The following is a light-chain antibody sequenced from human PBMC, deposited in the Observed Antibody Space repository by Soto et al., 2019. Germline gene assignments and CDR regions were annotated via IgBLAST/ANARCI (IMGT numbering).Light chain of an antibody. Sequence: QSALTQPPSVSGSPGQSVTISCTGTSSDVGSYNRVSWYQQPPGTAPKLMIYEVSNRASGVPDRFSGSKSGNTASLTISGLQAEDEADYYCSSYTRSNTYVFGTGTKVTVL. CDR1: SSDVGSYNR. V-gene: IGLV2-18*02. CDR2: EVS. J-gene: IGLJ1*01. CDR3: SSYTRSNTYV.